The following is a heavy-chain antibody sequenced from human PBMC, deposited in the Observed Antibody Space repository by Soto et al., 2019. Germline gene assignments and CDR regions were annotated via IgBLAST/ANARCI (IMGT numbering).Heavy chain of an antibody. J-gene: IGHJ6*02. CDR1: GFTFSSYA. Sequence: GGSLRLSCAASGFTFSSYAMSWVRQAPGKGLEWVSAISGSGGSTYYADSVKGRFTISRDNSKNTLYLQMNSLRAEDTAVYYCAKDGHRYCSSTSCYNYYYYGMDVWGQGXTVTVSS. V-gene: IGHV3-23*01. CDR3: AKDGHRYCSSTSCYNYYYYGMDV. D-gene: IGHD2-2*02. CDR2: ISGSGGST.